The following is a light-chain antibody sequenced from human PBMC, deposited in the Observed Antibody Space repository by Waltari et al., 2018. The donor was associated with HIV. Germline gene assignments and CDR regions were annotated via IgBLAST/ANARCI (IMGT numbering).Light chain of an antibody. CDR1: RRVFYSPNTKNY. CDR3: QQYYTTPYT. J-gene: IGKJ2*01. V-gene: IGKV4-1*01. CDR2: WAS. Sequence: DFVMTPPPASLAAALGEGAAIYCNSRRRVFYSPNTKNYLTWYQQRRGQPPRLLIYWASIRESGVPDRCSGSGSGADFTLSISSLQAEDVAVYYCQQYYTTPYTFGQGTKLEIK.